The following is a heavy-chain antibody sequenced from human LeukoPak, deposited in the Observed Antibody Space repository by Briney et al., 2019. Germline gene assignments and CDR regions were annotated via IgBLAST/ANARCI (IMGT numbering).Heavy chain of an antibody. CDR1: GYSFTNHW. D-gene: IGHD6-13*01. CDR3: VRHGLGSSWFGFDY. J-gene: IGHJ4*02. V-gene: IGHV5-51*01. Sequence: GESLKISCKGSGYSFTNHWIGWVRQMPGKGLEWMGIIYPGDSDTRYSPSFQGQVTISADKSITTAYLQWTSLKASDSAMYYCVRHGLGSSWFGFDYWGQGTLVTVSS. CDR2: IYPGDSDT.